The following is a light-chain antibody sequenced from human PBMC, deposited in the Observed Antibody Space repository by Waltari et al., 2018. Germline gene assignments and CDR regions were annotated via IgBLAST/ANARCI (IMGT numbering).Light chain of an antibody. V-gene: IGKV1-39*01. J-gene: IGKJ1*01. CDR2: AAS. CDR3: QESYNTPPT. Sequence: DIQTTQSPSSLSAYVGDRVTVTCRASQSISTYLNWYQQKPGNAPKLLIYAASTLQSGVPSRFSGSGSGTDFTLTISRLQPEDFATYYCQESYNTPPTFGQGTKVEI. CDR1: QSISTY.